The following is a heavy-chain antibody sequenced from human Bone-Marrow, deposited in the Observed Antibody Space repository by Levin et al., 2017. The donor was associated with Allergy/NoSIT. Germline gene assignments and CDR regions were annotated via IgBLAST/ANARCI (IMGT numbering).Heavy chain of an antibody. CDR3: ARDRLVAATPYDYYYMDV. Sequence: GESLKISCAASGFTVSSNYMSWVRQAPGKGLEWVSVIYSGGSTYYADSVKGRFTISRDNSKNTLYLQMNSLRAEDTAVYYCARDRLVAATPYDYYYMDVWGKGTTVTVSS. CDR1: GFTVSSNY. V-gene: IGHV3-53*01. D-gene: IGHD2-15*01. CDR2: IYSGGST. J-gene: IGHJ6*03.